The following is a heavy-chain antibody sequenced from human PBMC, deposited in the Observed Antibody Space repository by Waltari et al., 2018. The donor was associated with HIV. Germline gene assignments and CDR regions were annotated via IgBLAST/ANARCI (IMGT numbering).Heavy chain of an antibody. Sequence: QLQLQESGPGLVKPSETLSLTCTVSGGSIRSSSYYWGWIRQPPGKGLEWIGSIYYSGSTYYNPSLKSRVTISVDTSKNQFSLKLSSVTAADTAVYYCARHPITLDAFDIWGQGTMVTVSS. J-gene: IGHJ3*02. CDR3: ARHPITLDAFDI. CDR2: IYYSGST. V-gene: IGHV4-39*01. CDR1: GGSIRSSSYY. D-gene: IGHD3-10*01.